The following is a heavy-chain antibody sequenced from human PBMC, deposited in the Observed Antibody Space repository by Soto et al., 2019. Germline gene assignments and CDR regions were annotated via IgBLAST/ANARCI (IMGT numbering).Heavy chain of an antibody. V-gene: IGHV4-31*03. CDR2: IYFSGST. J-gene: IGHJ4*02. CDR1: GGSISSGGYY. Sequence: QVQLQESGPGLVKPSQTLSLTCTVSGGSISSGGYYWSWIRQHPGKGLEWSGYIYFSGSTYYNPSIKSRVTITVDTSKTQFSLELSSVTAADTAVYYCARAPHIPLWSSPSDYWGQGTLVTVSS. CDR3: ARAPHIPLWSSPSDY. D-gene: IGHD2-2*01.